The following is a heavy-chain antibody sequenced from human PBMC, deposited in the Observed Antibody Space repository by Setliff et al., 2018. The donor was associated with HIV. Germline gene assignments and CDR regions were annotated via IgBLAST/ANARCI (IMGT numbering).Heavy chain of an antibody. V-gene: IGHV4-34*01. CDR2: INHRGST. Sequence: SETLSLTCAVYGGSFSDYYWTWIRQSPGKGLEWIGEINHRGSTNYNPSLKSRVTVSVDTSKNQFSLKLSSVTAADTAVYYCFNYGSDLWGPGTTVTVSS. CDR3: FNYGSDL. J-gene: IGHJ6*01. CDR1: GGSFSDYY.